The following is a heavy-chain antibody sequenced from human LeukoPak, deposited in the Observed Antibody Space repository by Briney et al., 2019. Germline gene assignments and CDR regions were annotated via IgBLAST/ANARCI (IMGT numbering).Heavy chain of an antibody. D-gene: IGHD2-2*02. CDR3: ARARIPRSWYFDL. CDR1: GGSFRGDY. Sequence: SETLSLTCTVSGGSFRGDYWSWIRQPPGKGLRWIGEINHRGSTNYNPSLQSRVTISVDTSKNQFSLKLSSVTAADTAVYYCARARIPRSWYFDLWGRGTLVTVSS. CDR2: INHRGST. V-gene: IGHV4-34*01. J-gene: IGHJ2*01.